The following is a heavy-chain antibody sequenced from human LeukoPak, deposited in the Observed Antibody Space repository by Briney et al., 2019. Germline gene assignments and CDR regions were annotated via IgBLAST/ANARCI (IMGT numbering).Heavy chain of an antibody. J-gene: IGHJ1*01. CDR2: IYHSGTT. D-gene: IGHD2/OR15-2a*01. V-gene: IGHV4-59*01. Sequence: SETLSLTCTVSGGSITSYYWTWIRQPPGKGLEWIGYIYHSGTTNYNPPLKSRVTIPVDTSKNQFSLKLSSVTAADTAVYYCAQKAPFSPGYSQHWGQGTLVTVSS. CDR1: GGSITSYY. CDR3: AQKAPFSPGYSQH.